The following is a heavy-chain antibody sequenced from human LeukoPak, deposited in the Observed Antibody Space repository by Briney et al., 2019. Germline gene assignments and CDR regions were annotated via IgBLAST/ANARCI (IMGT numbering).Heavy chain of an antibody. D-gene: IGHD6-13*01. CDR1: GGSMSSGDYY. Sequence: SRTLSLTCTVSGGSMSSGDYYWSWIRQPPGKGLEWIGYIYYSGNTYYNPSLKSRVTISVDTSKNQFSLKLSSVTAADTAVYYCARAYIAAAGMGWFDPWGQGTLVTVSS. V-gene: IGHV4-30-4*08. J-gene: IGHJ5*02. CDR3: ARAYIAAAGMGWFDP. CDR2: IYYSGNT.